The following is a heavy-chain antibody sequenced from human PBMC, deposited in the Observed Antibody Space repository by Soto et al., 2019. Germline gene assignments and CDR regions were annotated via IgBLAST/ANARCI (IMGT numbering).Heavy chain of an antibody. CDR2: ISGSGGST. D-gene: IGHD6-13*01. J-gene: IGHJ5*02. CDR1: GCTFRSDA. CDR3: AKVRNSSPRGFDP. V-gene: IGHV3-23*01. Sequence: EVQLLESGGGLVQPGGSLRLSCAAYGCTFRSDAMSWVRQAPGKGLEWVSAISGSGGSTYYADSVKGRFTISRDNSKNTLYLQMNSLRAEDTAVYYCAKVRNSSPRGFDPWGQGTLVTVSS.